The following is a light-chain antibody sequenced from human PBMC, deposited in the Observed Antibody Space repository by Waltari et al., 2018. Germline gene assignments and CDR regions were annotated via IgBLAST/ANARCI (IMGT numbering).Light chain of an antibody. CDR1: SSDVGGYNH. Sequence: QSALTQPASVSGSPGQSITISCPGTSSDVGGYNHISWYTQHPGKAPQLMIYEVSNRPSGVSNRFSGSKSGNTASLTISGLQAEDEADYYCSSYTSASTLVFATGTKVTVL. CDR2: EVS. CDR3: SSYTSASTLV. J-gene: IGLJ1*01. V-gene: IGLV2-14*01.